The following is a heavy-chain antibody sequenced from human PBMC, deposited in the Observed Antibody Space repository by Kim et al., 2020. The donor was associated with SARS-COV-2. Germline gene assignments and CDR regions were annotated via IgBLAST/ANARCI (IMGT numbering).Heavy chain of an antibody. D-gene: IGHD2-15*01. CDR3: ARGIPVRFLVVVAATNNWFDP. CDR2: ISSSSSYI. CDR1: GFTFSTYS. V-gene: IGHV3-21*01. Sequence: GGSLRLSCAASGFTFSTYSMNWVRQAPGKGLEWVSSISSSSSYIYYADSVKGRFTISRDNAKNSLYLQMNSLRAEDTAVYYCARGIPVRFLVVVAATNNWFDPWGQGTLVTVSS. J-gene: IGHJ5*02.